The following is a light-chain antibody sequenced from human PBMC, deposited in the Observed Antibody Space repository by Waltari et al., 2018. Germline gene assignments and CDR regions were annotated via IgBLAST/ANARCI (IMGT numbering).Light chain of an antibody. J-gene: IGLJ2*01. Sequence: QSALTQPRSVSGSPGQSVTISCPGTSSDVGGYHYFSWYHQHPGKAPKLMIYDVSKRPSGVPDRFSGSKSGNTASLTISGLQAEDEADYYCCSYAGSYTFVVFGGGTKLTVL. CDR1: SSDVGGYHY. V-gene: IGLV2-11*01. CDR2: DVS. CDR3: CSYAGSYTFVV.